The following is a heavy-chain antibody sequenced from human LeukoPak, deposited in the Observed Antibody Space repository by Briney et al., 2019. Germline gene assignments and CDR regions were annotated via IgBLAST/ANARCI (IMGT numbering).Heavy chain of an antibody. CDR3: ARVRTTVTPIRGYYYGMDV. CDR1: GFTFSSYW. J-gene: IGHJ6*02. D-gene: IGHD4-17*01. Sequence: GGSLRLSCAASGFTFSSYWMSWVRQAPGKGLEWVANIKQDGSEKYYVDSVKGRFTISRDNAKNSLYLQMNSLRAEDTAVYYCARVRTTVTPIRGYYYGMDVWGQGTTVTVSS. V-gene: IGHV3-7*01. CDR2: IKQDGSEK.